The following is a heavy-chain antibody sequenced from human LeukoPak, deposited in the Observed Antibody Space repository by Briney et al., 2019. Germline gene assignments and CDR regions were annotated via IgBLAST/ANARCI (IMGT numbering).Heavy chain of an antibody. Sequence: SETLSLTCAVSGYSISRGSYWGWIRQPPGKGLDWIGSVYHSGSAYYNPSLKSRVTISVDTSKNQFSLKLTSVTAADTAVYYCAVGLHSGQFAFDIWGQGTMVTVSS. CDR2: VYHSGSA. CDR3: AVGLHSGQFAFDI. D-gene: IGHD5-24*01. J-gene: IGHJ3*02. CDR1: GYSISRGSY. V-gene: IGHV4-38-2*01.